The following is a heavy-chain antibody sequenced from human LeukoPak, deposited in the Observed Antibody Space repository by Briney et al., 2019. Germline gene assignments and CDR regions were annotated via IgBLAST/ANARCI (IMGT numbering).Heavy chain of an antibody. Sequence: SGGSLRLSCAASGFTFTSYGMHWVRQAPGKGLEWVGFIRYDGGNKNYADSVKGRLTISRDNSKSTLYLQMNSLRAEDTAVYYCAKDRRSTVTTGLDYWGQGTLVTVSS. V-gene: IGHV3-30*02. CDR2: IRYDGGNK. CDR1: GFTFTSYG. CDR3: AKDRRSTVTTGLDY. D-gene: IGHD4-17*01. J-gene: IGHJ4*02.